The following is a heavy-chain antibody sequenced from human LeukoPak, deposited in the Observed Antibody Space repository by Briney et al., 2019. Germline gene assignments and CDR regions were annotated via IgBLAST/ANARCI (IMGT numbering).Heavy chain of an antibody. CDR2: ISSSSSYI. Sequence: PGGSLRLSCAASGFTFSSYSMNRVRQAPGKGLEWVSSISSSSSYIYYADSVKGRFTISRDNAKNSLYLQTNSLRAEDTALYYCASVDYYGSGNYYNDVDYWGQGTLVTVSS. J-gene: IGHJ4*02. V-gene: IGHV3-21*01. CDR1: GFTFSSYS. D-gene: IGHD3-10*01. CDR3: ASVDYYGSGNYYNDVDY.